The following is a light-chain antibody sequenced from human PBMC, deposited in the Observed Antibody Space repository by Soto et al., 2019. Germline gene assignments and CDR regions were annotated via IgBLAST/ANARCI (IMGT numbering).Light chain of an antibody. CDR2: DVA. V-gene: IGLV2-14*03. CDR3: SSYTTSSTRV. CDR1: SSDVGGFNF. J-gene: IGLJ1*01. Sequence: SVLTQPASLSGSPGQSITLSCTGNSSDVGGFNFVSWYQQHPGKAPKLMIYDVASRPSGVSNRFSGSKSGNTASLTISGLQTEDEADYYCSSYTTSSTRVFGTGTKVTVL.